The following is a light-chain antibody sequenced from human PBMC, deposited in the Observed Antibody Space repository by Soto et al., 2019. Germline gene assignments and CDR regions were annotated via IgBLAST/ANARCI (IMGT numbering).Light chain of an antibody. J-gene: IGKJ4*01. Sequence: ESVLTQYAGTLSLSPGERATLSCTASQTVRNNYLAWYQRKPGQAPRLLIYDASSRATGIPDRFSGGGSGTDFTLTISRLEPEDFAVYYCQQFSSYPLTFGGGTKVDIK. CDR2: DAS. V-gene: IGKV3-20*01. CDR1: QTVRNNY. CDR3: QQFSSYPLT.